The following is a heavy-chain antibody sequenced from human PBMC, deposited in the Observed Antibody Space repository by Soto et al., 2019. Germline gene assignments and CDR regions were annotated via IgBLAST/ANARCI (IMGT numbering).Heavy chain of an antibody. D-gene: IGHD6-13*01. CDR1: GGFIRNYY. J-gene: IGHJ6*02. V-gene: IGHV4-4*07. Sequence: NPSETLSLTCTVCGGFIRNYYWSWIRQPAGKGLEWIGRIYDSGSTNYNPSLKSRLTMSVDTSKNQLSLKLSSMTAADTAVYYCARWYSSSSIAAGHYYYGMDVWGQGITVTVSS. CDR3: ARWYSSSSIAAGHYYYGMDV. CDR2: IYDSGST.